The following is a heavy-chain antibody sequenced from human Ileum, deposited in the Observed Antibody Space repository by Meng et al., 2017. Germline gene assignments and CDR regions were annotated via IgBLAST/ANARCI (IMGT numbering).Heavy chain of an antibody. CDR2: TYYRSKWYY. CDR1: GDSVSSLTAA. Sequence: QQSGPGLVKPSQSPFPPLVLSGDSVSSLTAAWNWFRQSPSRGLEWLGRTYYRSKWYYEYAVSVKSRISVSPDTSKNQFSLQLNSVTPEDTAVYFCARENSGWFFWGQGALVTVSS. J-gene: IGHJ4*02. D-gene: IGHD6-19*01. V-gene: IGHV6-1*01. CDR3: ARENSGWFF.